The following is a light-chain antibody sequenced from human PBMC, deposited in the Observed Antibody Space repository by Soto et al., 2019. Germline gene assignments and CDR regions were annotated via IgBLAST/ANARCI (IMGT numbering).Light chain of an antibody. Sequence: TQSPSSLSVSVGDRVTITCRASQSVSDCLAWYQQKPGKHPKHLIYDAACWESGVPSRFSGSGSGTEFTLTISSLQPDDFAAYYCQQYNNNPWTFGQGTKVDIK. CDR1: QSVSDC. CDR2: DAA. CDR3: QQYNNNPWT. V-gene: IGKV1-5*01. J-gene: IGKJ1*01.